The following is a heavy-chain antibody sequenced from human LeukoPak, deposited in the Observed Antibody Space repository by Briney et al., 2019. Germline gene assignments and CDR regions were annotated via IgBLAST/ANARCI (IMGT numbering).Heavy chain of an antibody. D-gene: IGHD6-19*01. Sequence: SETLSLTCTVSGGSISSYYWSWIRQPPGKGLEWIGYIYDSGNTNNNPSLKSRVTISVDTSKNQFSLKLSYVTAADTAVYYCARHAVYAGSGWSFDYWGQGTLVTVSS. CDR3: ARHAVYAGSGWSFDY. J-gene: IGHJ4*02. V-gene: IGHV4-59*08. CDR1: GGSISSYY. CDR2: IYDSGNT.